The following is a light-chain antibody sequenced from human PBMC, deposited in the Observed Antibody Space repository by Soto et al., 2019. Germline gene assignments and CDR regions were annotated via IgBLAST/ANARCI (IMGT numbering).Light chain of an antibody. CDR2: GAS. CDR1: QSVNSD. J-gene: IGKJ1*01. V-gene: IGKV3-15*01. CDR3: HQYDNWPET. Sequence: ETVMTQSPVTLSVSPGERATLSCRASQSVNSDLAWYQQKPGQAPGLLIYGASTRATGIPARFSGSGSGTEFTLTISSLQSEDFAVYYCHQYDNWPETFGQGTKVEIK.